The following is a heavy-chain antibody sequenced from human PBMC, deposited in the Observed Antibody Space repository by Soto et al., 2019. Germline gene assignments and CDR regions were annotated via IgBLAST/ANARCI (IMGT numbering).Heavy chain of an antibody. CDR2: MNPNSGNT. CDR1: GYTFTRYD. CDR3: ARGADCSGGSCYLFDY. D-gene: IGHD2-15*01. Sequence: QVQLVQSGAEVKKPGASVKVSCKASGYTFTRYDINWVRQATGQGLEWMGWMNPNSGNTGNAQKFQGRVTMTRNNSRSTAYMELSSLRSEATAVYYWARGADCSGGSCYLFDYWGQGTLVTVSS. V-gene: IGHV1-8*01. J-gene: IGHJ4*02.